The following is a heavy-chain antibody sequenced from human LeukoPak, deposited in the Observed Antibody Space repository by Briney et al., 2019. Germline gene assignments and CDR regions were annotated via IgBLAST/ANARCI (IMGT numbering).Heavy chain of an antibody. CDR3: TKDGSYWDFDY. CDR1: GFTFSSYA. J-gene: IGHJ4*02. Sequence: GGSLRLSSAASGFTFSSYAMSWVRQAPGKGLEWVSTISGSGGATYYAHSVKGRFTISRDNSKNTLYLQMNSLRAEDTAVYYCTKDGSYWDFDYWGQGTLVTVSS. D-gene: IGHD1-26*01. CDR2: ISGSGGAT. V-gene: IGHV3-23*01.